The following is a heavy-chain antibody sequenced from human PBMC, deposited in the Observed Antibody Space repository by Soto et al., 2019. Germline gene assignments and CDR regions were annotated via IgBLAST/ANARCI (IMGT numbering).Heavy chain of an antibody. CDR2: IYWNDDK. CDR3: AKRRGAFDI. CDR1: GFSLSTSGVG. J-gene: IGHJ3*02. Sequence: QITLKESGPTLVKPTQTLTPTCTFSGFSLSTSGVGVGWIRQPPGEALEWLGIIYWNDDKLYRPSLKSRLTLTKDPSKNQVVLTMTNMGPVDTATYYCAKRRGAFDIWGQGTMVTVSS. V-gene: IGHV2-5*01.